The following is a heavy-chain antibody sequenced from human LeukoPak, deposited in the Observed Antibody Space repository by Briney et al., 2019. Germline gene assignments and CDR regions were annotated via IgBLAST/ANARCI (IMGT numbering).Heavy chain of an antibody. CDR3: AKGGYDSSGYYYDYFDY. V-gene: IGHV3-23*01. CDR2: ISGSGGST. D-gene: IGHD3-22*01. J-gene: IGHJ4*02. CDR1: GFTFSSYA. Sequence: GGSLRLSCAASGFTFSSYAMSWVRQAPGKGLEWVSAISGSGGSTYYADSVKGRFTISRDNSKNTLYLQMNSLRAEDTAVYYCAKGGYDSSGYYYDYFDYWGQGTLVTVSS.